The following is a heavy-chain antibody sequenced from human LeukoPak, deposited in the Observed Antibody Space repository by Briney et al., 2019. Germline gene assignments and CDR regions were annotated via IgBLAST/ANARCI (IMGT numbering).Heavy chain of an antibody. CDR2: ISGSGGST. J-gene: IGHJ4*02. Sequence: PGGSLRLSCAASGFTFSSYAMSWVRQAPGKGLEWVSAISGSGGSTYYADSVKGRFTISRDNSKNTLYLQMNNLRAEDTAVYYCARRIQLWSRPFDYWGQGTLVTVSS. CDR1: GFTFSSYA. D-gene: IGHD5-18*01. V-gene: IGHV3-23*01. CDR3: ARRIQLWSRPFDY.